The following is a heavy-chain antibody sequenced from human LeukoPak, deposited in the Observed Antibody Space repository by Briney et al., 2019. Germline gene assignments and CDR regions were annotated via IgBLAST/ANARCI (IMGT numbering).Heavy chain of an antibody. CDR2: IWYDGSNK. V-gene: IGHV3-33*06. CDR3: AKDFDYYDSSGYYGAEYFQH. CDR1: GFTFSSYG. J-gene: IGHJ1*01. Sequence: GGSLRLSCAASGFTFSSYGMHWVRQAPGKGLEWVAVIWYDGSNKYYADSVRGRFTISRDNSKNTLYLQMNSLRAEDTAVYYCAKDFDYYDSSGYYGAEYFQHWGQGTLVTVSS. D-gene: IGHD3-22*01.